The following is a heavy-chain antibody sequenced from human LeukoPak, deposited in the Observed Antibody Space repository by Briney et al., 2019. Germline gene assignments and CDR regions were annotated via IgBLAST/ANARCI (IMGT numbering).Heavy chain of an antibody. CDR1: GFTFSDYY. CDR3: ARFLWFGELPHDY. D-gene: IGHD3-10*01. V-gene: IGHV3-11*04. J-gene: IGHJ4*02. Sequence: PGGSLRLSCAASGFTFSDYYMSWIRQAPGKGLEWVSYISSSGSTIYYADSVKGRFTISRDNAKNSLYLQMSSLRAEDTAVYYCARFLWFGELPHDYWGQGTLVTVSS. CDR2: ISSSGSTI.